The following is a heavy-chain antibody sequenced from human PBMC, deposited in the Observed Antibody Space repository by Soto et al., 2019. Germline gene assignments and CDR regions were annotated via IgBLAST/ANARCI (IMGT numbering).Heavy chain of an antibody. J-gene: IGHJ4*02. CDR2: INPSGGST. D-gene: IGHD2-15*01. CDR1: GYTFTNSY. Sequence: QVHLVQSGAEVKKPGASVKVSCKASGYTFTNSYMHWVRQAPGQGLEWMGIINPSGGSTIYAQKFQGRVSMTRDTSTSTVYMELSSLRSEDTAVYYCSRRFCSGSSCYYLDFWCQGTLVTVSS. V-gene: IGHV1-46*01. CDR3: SRRFCSGSSCYYLDF.